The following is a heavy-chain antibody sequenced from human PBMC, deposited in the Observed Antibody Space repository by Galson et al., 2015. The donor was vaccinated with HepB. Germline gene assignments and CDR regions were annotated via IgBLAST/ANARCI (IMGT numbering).Heavy chain of an antibody. Sequence: SVKVPCKASGYTFSSYALNWVRQAPGQGLEWMGWINTNTGNPTYAQGFTGRFIFSLDTSVSTAYLQINSLKAEDTAVYYCARVLRVYGGNSGSSGYWGQGTLVTVSS. CDR1: GYTFSSYA. D-gene: IGHD4-23*01. CDR3: ARVLRVYGGNSGSSGY. J-gene: IGHJ4*02. CDR2: INTNTGNP. V-gene: IGHV7-4-1*02.